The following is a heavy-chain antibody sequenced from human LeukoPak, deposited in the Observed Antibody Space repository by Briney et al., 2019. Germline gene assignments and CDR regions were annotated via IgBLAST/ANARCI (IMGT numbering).Heavy chain of an antibody. D-gene: IGHD3-3*01. Sequence: PGRSLRLSCAASGFTFSSYAISWVRQAPGQGLEWMGGIIPIFGTANYAQKFQGRVTITADESTSTAYMELSSLRSEDTAVYYCARGRGLGVVSPYFDYWGQGTLVTVSS. J-gene: IGHJ4*02. V-gene: IGHV1-69*01. CDR3: ARGRGLGVVSPYFDY. CDR2: IIPIFGTA. CDR1: GFTFSSYA.